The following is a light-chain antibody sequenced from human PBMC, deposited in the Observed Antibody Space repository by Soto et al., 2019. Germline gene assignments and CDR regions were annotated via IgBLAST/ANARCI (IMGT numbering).Light chain of an antibody. Sequence: QAASVSGSPGQSITISCTGTSSDVGGYNYVSWYQQHPGKAPNLIIFDVSNRPSGVSNRFSGSKSGNSASLTISGLQAEDEADYYCSSYTGSNTPVVFGGGTKLTVL. J-gene: IGLJ2*01. CDR2: DVS. V-gene: IGLV2-14*01. CDR3: SSYTGSNTPVV. CDR1: SSDVGGYNY.